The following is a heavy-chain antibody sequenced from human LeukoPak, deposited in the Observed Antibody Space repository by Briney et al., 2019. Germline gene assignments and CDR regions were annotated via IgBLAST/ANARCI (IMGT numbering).Heavy chain of an antibody. J-gene: IGHJ6*02. CDR1: GGSISNENW. Sequence: PSETLSLTCAVSGGSISNENWWGWVRQPPGKGLEWIGEIYHSGSTNYIPSLKSRITISVDKSKNQFSLKLTSVTAADTAVYYCAGSPIRYGMDVWGQGTTVTVSS. D-gene: IGHD3-3*01. V-gene: IGHV4-4*02. CDR2: IYHSGST. CDR3: AGSPIRYGMDV.